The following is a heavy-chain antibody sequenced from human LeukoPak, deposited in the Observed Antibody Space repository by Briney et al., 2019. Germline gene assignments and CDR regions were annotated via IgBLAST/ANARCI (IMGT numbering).Heavy chain of an antibody. CDR3: AKDLYDILTGYLSDYYYYGMDV. V-gene: IGHV3-23*01. CDR2: ISGSGGST. CDR1: GFTFSSYA. D-gene: IGHD3-9*01. Sequence: GGSLRPSCAASGFTFSSYAMSWVRQAPGEGLEWVSAISGSGGSTYYADSVKGRFTISRDNSKNTLYLQMNSLRAEDTAVYYCAKDLYDILTGYLSDYYYYGMDVWGQGTTVTVSS. J-gene: IGHJ6*02.